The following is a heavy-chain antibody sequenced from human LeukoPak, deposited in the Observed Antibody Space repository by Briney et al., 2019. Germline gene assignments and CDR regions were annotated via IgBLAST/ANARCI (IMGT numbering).Heavy chain of an antibody. CDR2: ISGSGGST. V-gene: IGHV3-23*01. D-gene: IGHD6-19*01. J-gene: IGHJ4*02. Sequence: GGSLRLSCAASGFTFSSYAMSWVRQAPGKGLEWVSTISGSGGSTYYADSVKGRFTISRDNSKNTLYLQMNSLRAEDTAVYYCAKVVGLQWLARANFDYWGQGTLVTVSS. CDR3: AKVVGLQWLARANFDY. CDR1: GFTFSSYA.